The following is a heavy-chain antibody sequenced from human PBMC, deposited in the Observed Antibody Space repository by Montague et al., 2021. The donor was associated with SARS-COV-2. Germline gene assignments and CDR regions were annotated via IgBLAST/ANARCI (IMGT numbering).Heavy chain of an antibody. J-gene: IGHJ6*02. D-gene: IGHD3-22*01. V-gene: IGHV4-31*03. Sequence: TLSLTCTVSGGSISSGRYYWSWIRQHPGKGLEWTGYIYYSGSTYYXXXLKSRVTISVDTSKNQFSLKLSSVTAADTAVYYCARGGYYDSSGYSLLYYYYGMDVWGQGTTVTVSS. CDR1: GGSISSGRYY. CDR3: ARGGYYDSSGYSLLYYYYGMDV. CDR2: IYYSGST.